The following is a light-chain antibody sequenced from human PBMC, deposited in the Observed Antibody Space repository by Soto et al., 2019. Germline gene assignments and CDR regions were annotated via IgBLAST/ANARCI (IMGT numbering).Light chain of an antibody. CDR3: MNHGSSPWT. CDR2: SVY. CDR1: QSVSNDY. J-gene: IGKJ1*01. V-gene: IGKV3-20*01. Sequence: DIVMTQTPLSMHVTHVDPGTLSCLSSQSVSNDYVAWVQQKPGQTHRLLIYSVYSRATGIQDRFSGSGSGTDFTLTIRRMEPEDFAMYYCMNHGSSPWT.